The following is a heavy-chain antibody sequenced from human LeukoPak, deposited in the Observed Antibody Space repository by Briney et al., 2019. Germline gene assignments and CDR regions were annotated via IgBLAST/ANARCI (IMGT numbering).Heavy chain of an antibody. CDR3: ARGQYYYDTSGYYADY. Sequence: GGSLRLSCAGSGFTFSIYAMHWVRQAPGKGLEWVAVISYDGSNKYYADSVKGRFTISRDNSKNTLYLQTNSLRAEDTAVYYCARGQYYYDTSGYYADYWGQGTLVTVSS. D-gene: IGHD3-22*01. CDR2: ISYDGSNK. J-gene: IGHJ4*02. CDR1: GFTFSIYA. V-gene: IGHV3-30-3*01.